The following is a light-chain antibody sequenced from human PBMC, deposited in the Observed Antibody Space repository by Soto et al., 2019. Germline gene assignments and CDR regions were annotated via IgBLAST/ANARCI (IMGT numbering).Light chain of an antibody. Sequence: DIQMTQSPSTLSASVGDRVTITSRASQSISSWLAWYQQKPGKAPKLLIYKASSLESGVPSRFSGSGSGTEFTLTISSLQPDDFATYYCQQYNTEWTFGQGTKVEIK. V-gene: IGKV1-5*03. CDR1: QSISSW. J-gene: IGKJ1*01. CDR2: KAS. CDR3: QQYNTEWT.